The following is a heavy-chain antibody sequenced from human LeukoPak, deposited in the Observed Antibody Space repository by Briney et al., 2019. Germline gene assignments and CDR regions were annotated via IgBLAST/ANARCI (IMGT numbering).Heavy chain of an antibody. CDR1: GYTFTAYY. D-gene: IGHD4-17*01. V-gene: IGHV1-2*02. J-gene: IGHJ3*01. CDR3: AGEAFTTVTTATDAFDF. CDR2: INPKSGGT. Sequence: ASVKVSCKASGYTFTAYYIHWMRQAPGQAFEWLGWINPKSGGTHYAQRFQGRVTMTRDTSINTAYMDLSSLRSDDTAVYYCAGEAFTTVTTATDAFDFWGQGTMVTVSS.